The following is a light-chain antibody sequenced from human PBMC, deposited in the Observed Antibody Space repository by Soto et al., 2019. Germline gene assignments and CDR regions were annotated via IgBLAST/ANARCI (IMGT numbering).Light chain of an antibody. V-gene: IGKV3-15*01. Sequence: MTQSPATLSVSPGESATLSCRASQSLGNTVAWYQQKPGQAPRLLIYGASTRATGTPARFSGSGSGTEFTLTISSLKSEDFAVYYCQQYNDWPTTFGQGTKVEIK. CDR1: QSLGNT. CDR2: GAS. CDR3: QQYNDWPTT. J-gene: IGKJ1*01.